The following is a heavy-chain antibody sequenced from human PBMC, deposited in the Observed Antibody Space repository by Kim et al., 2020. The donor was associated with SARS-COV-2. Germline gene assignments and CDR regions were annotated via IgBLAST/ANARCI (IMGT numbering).Heavy chain of an antibody. CDR2: TYSSGDT. J-gene: IGHJ4*02. D-gene: IGHD1-7*01. CDR3: AKGITGTLDQ. CDR1: GFTVSSNY. V-gene: IGHV3-53*01. Sequence: GGSLRLSCAASGFTVSSNYIIWVRQAPGKGLEWVSVTYSSGDTYYADSVKGRLTISRDSSKNTVYLQMTSLRAEDSAMYYCAKGITGTLDQWGKGTLVTV.